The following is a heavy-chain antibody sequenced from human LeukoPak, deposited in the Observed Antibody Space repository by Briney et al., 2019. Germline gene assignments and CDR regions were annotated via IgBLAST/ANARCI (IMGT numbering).Heavy chain of an antibody. V-gene: IGHV3-48*01. Sequence: AGGSLRLSCAASGFTFSSDDTNWVRQAPGKGLEWISYISAGSSTIYYADSVKGRFTISRDNSKNTLYLQMNSLRAEDTAVYYCAKESTIFGVVITHYFDYWGQGTLVTVSS. CDR1: GFTFSSDD. CDR3: AKESTIFGVVITHYFDY. CDR2: ISAGSSTI. J-gene: IGHJ4*02. D-gene: IGHD3-3*01.